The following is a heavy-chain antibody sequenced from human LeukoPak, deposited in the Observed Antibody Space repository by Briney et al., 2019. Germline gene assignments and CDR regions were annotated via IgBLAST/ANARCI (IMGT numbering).Heavy chain of an antibody. D-gene: IGHD2-21*02. Sequence: GGSLGLSCAASGFTFSTYWMHWVRQGPGKGLVWVSRIDSDGSTTIYADSVKGRFTISRDNAKNTLYLQMDSLRAEDTAVYYCARGGGDHAFDVWGQGTMVTVSS. CDR3: ARGGGDHAFDV. CDR1: GFTFSTYW. V-gene: IGHV3-74*01. CDR2: IDSDGSTT. J-gene: IGHJ3*01.